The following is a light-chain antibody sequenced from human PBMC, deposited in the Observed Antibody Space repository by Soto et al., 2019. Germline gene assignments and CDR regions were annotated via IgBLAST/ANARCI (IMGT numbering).Light chain of an antibody. CDR1: QSVSSSY. Sequence: DIVLTQSPGTLSLSPGERATLSCRASQSVSSSYLAWYQQKPGQPPRLLIYGASSRATGIPDRFSGSGSGTEFTLTISSLQSEDFAVYYCQQYTVWPFTFGGGTKVDIK. CDR3: QQYTVWPFT. V-gene: IGKV3-20*01. J-gene: IGKJ4*01. CDR2: GAS.